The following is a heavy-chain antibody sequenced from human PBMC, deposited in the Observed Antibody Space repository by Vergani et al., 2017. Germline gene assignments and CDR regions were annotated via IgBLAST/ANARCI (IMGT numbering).Heavy chain of an antibody. Sequence: EVQLVESGGGLVKPGGSLRLSCAASGFTFSNAWMSWVRQAPGKGLEWVGRIKSKTDGGTTDYAAPVKGRFTISRDNAKNSLYLQMNSLRAEDTAVYYCARSGSGTVKDWGQGTLVTVSS. D-gene: IGHD3-3*01. CDR2: IKSKTDGGTT. J-gene: IGHJ4*02. CDR3: ARSGSGTVKD. V-gene: IGHV3-15*01. CDR1: GFTFSNAW.